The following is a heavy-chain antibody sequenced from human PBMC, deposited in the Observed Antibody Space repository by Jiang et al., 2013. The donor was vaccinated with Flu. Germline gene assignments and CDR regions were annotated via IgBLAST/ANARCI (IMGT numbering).Heavy chain of an antibody. CDR1: GGTFSSFA. CDR3: ARSTPRGTDYYYYGMDV. CDR2: IIPISGSA. D-gene: IGHD1/OR15-1a*01. J-gene: IGHJ6*02. V-gene: IGHV1-69*15. Sequence: SGGTFSSFAINWVRQAPGQGLEWMGRIIPISGSANYAQTFQGRVTITADESTSTAYMELSTLTSEDTAVYYCARSTPRGTDYYYYGMDVWGQGTTVTVSS.